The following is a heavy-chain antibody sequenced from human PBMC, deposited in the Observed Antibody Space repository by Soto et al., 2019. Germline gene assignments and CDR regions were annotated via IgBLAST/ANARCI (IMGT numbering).Heavy chain of an antibody. D-gene: IGHD3-3*01. CDR3: TRARTIFGVEDGMDV. V-gene: IGHV3-49*04. CDR1: GFTFGDYA. J-gene: IGHJ6*02. Sequence: GGSLRLSCTASGFTFGDYAMSRVRQAPGKGLEWVGFIRSKAYGGTTEYAASVKGRFTISRDDSKSIAYLQMNSLKTEDTAVYYCTRARTIFGVEDGMDVWGQGTTVTVSS. CDR2: IRSKAYGGTT.